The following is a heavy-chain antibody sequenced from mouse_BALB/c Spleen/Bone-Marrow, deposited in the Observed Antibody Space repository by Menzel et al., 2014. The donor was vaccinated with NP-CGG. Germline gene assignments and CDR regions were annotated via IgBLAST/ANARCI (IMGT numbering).Heavy chain of an antibody. CDR2: ILPGSGNT. CDR1: GYTFSSYW. CDR3: TRQGFAC. J-gene: IGHJ3*01. Sequence: VMLVESGPELMKPGASVKISCKATGYTFSSYWIEWVKQRPGHGLERIGEILPGSGNTHYNEKFKGKATFTADTSSNTAYMQLSSLTSEDSAVYYCTRQGFACWGQGTLVTVSA. V-gene: IGHV1-9*01.